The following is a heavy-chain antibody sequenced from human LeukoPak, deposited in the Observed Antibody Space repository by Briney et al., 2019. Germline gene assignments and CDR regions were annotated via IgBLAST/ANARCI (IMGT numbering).Heavy chain of an antibody. CDR2: ISSSSSYT. Sequence: GGSLRLSCAASGFTFSDYYMSWIRQAPGKGLEWVSYISSSSSYTNYADSVKGRFAISRDNAKNSLYLQMNSLRAEDTALYYCAKDMEDIVVVPGSYGMDVWGQGTTVTVSS. D-gene: IGHD2-2*01. CDR1: GFTFSDYY. J-gene: IGHJ6*02. V-gene: IGHV3-11*05. CDR3: AKDMEDIVVVPGSYGMDV.